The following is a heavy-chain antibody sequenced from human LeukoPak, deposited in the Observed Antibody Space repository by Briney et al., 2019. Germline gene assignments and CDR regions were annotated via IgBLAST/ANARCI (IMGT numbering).Heavy chain of an antibody. J-gene: IGHJ4*02. V-gene: IGHV4-34*01. Sequence: ASETLSLTCAVYGGSFSGYYWSWIRQPPGKGLEWIGEINHSGSTNYNPSLKSRVTISVDTSKNQFSLKLSSVTAADTAVYYCASRPYCGGDCYSSYVCYWGQGTLVTVSS. CDR2: INHSGST. CDR3: ASRPYCGGDCYSSYVCY. D-gene: IGHD2-21*02. CDR1: GGSFSGYY.